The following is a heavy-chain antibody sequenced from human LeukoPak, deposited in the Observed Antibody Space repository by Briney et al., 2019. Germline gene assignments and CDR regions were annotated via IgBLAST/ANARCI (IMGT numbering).Heavy chain of an antibody. CDR2: ISAYNGNT. Sequence: ASVKVSCKASGYTFTSYGISWVRQAPGQGLEWMGWISAYNGNTNYAQKLQGRVTMTTDTSTRTAYMELRSLRSDYTAVYYCARDLTVATNQPGTRGQGNLVTVSS. CDR3: ARDLTVATNQPGT. CDR1: GYTFTSYG. V-gene: IGHV1-18*01. J-gene: IGHJ4*02. D-gene: IGHD5-12*01.